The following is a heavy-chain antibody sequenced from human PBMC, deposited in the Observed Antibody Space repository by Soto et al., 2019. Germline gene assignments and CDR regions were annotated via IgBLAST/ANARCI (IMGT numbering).Heavy chain of an antibody. CDR1: GFTFSSYS. Sequence: EVRLVESGGGLVQPGGSLRLSCAASGFTFSSYSMNWVRQAPGKGLEWVSYISSSSSTIYYADSVKGRFTISRDNAKNSLYLQMNSLRAEDTAVYYCASTTGMVRGVPWAEYFQHWGQGTLVTVSS. J-gene: IGHJ1*01. CDR2: ISSSSSTI. V-gene: IGHV3-48*01. D-gene: IGHD3-10*01. CDR3: ASTTGMVRGVPWAEYFQH.